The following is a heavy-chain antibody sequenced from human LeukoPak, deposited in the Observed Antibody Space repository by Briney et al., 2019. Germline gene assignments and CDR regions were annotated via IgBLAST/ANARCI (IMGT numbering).Heavy chain of an antibody. CDR1: GGTFSSYA. CDR3: AAGLIEGDYYYYYYMDV. J-gene: IGHJ6*03. CDR2: IIPIFGTA. Sequence: ASVKVSCKASGGTFSSYAISWVRQAPGQGLEWMGGIIPIFGTANYAQKFQGRVTITRDMSTSTAYMELSSLRSEDTAVYYCAAGLIEGDYYYYYYMDVWGKGTTVTISS. V-gene: IGHV1-69*05.